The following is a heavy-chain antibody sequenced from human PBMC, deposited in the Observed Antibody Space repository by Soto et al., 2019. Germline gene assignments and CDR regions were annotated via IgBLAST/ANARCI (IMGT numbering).Heavy chain of an antibody. J-gene: IGHJ4*02. CDR2: INPYSGGT. Sequence: QVQLVQSGAEVKKPGASVKVSCKASGYTFTDYYLHWVRQAPGQGLEWMGWINPYSGGTHFTQKFQGWVSMTRDTSINTAYLELSRLKSDDTAIYSCARVRSIYSTGWYYFDYWGQGTLVTVSS. CDR3: ARVRSIYSTGWYYFDY. V-gene: IGHV1-2*04. CDR1: GYTFTDYY. D-gene: IGHD6-19*01.